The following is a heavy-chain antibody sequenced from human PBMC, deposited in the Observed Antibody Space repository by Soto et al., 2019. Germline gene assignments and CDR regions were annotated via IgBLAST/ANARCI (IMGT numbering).Heavy chain of an antibody. D-gene: IGHD5-18*01. CDR1: GYSFVSYW. J-gene: IGHJ4*02. Sequence: GGSLKTSCRTSGYSFVSYWIAWVRQMPGKGLEWMGSIYPGDSDTTYSPSIQGQVTISADKSSTTVYLQWNTLKASDTAMYYCAKTDGYEVEYWGQGTQVTVSS. CDR3: AKTDGYEVEY. CDR2: IYPGDSDT. V-gene: IGHV5-51*01.